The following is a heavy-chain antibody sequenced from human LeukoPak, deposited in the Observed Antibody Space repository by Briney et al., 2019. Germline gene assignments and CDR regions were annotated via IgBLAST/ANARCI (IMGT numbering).Heavy chain of an antibody. Sequence: GGSLRLSCAASGFSFSGNAMAWVRQAPGKGLEWVSAISGSGGSTYYADSVKGRFTISRDNSKNTLYLQMNSLRAQDTAVYYCAKATVEMATLNWFDPWGQGTLVTVSS. CDR1: GFSFSGNA. D-gene: IGHD5-24*01. V-gene: IGHV3-23*01. CDR3: AKATVEMATLNWFDP. J-gene: IGHJ5*02. CDR2: ISGSGGST.